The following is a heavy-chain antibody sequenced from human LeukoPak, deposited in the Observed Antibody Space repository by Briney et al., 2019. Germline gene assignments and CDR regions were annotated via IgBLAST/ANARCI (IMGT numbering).Heavy chain of an antibody. CDR2: INHSGST. CDR1: GGSFSGYY. D-gene: IGHD3-10*01. V-gene: IGHV4-34*01. J-gene: IGHJ4*02. Sequence: SETLSLTCAVYGGSFSGYYWSWIRQPPGKGLEWIGEINHSGSTNYNPSLKSRVTISVGTSKNQFSLKLSSVTAADTAVYYCARRSGSGGGFDYWGQGTLVTVSS. CDR3: ARRSGSGGGFDY.